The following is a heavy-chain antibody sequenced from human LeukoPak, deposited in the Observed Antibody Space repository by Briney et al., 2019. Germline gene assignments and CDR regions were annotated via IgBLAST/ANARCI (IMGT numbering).Heavy chain of an antibody. CDR3: AVRYYYDSSPDY. V-gene: IGHV1-69*05. D-gene: IGHD3-22*01. CDR2: IIPIFGTA. J-gene: IGHJ4*02. CDR1: GGTFSSYA. Sequence: GASVKVSCKASGGTFSSYAISWVRQAPGQGLEWMGGIIPIFGTANYAQKPQGRVTMTTDTSTSTAYMELRSLRSDDTAVYYCAVRYYYDSSPDYWGQGTLVTVSS.